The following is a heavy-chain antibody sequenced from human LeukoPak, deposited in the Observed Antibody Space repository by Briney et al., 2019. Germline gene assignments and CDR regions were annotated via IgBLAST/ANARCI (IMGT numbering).Heavy chain of an antibody. Sequence: SVKVSCKASGGTFSSYAISWVRQAPGQGLEWMGGIIPIFGTADYAQKFQGRVTITADESTSTAYMELSSLRSEDTAVYYCARGGIAARPVDYWGQGTLVTVSS. CDR2: IIPIFGTA. D-gene: IGHD6-6*01. J-gene: IGHJ4*02. CDR1: GGTFSSYA. V-gene: IGHV1-69*13. CDR3: ARGGIAARPVDY.